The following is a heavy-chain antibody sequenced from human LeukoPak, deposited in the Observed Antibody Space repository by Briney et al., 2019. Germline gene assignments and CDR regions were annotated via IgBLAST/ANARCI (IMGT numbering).Heavy chain of an antibody. CDR1: GFTFSTYS. Sequence: GSLRLSCAASGFTFSTYSMNWVRQAPGKGLEWIGSIYYSGSTYYNPSLKSRVTISVDTSKNQFSLKLSSVTAADTAVYYCARGSMKDSSSWYANWFDPWGQGTLVTVSS. CDR2: IYYSGST. D-gene: IGHD6-13*01. J-gene: IGHJ5*02. V-gene: IGHV4-39*07. CDR3: ARGSMKDSSSWYANWFDP.